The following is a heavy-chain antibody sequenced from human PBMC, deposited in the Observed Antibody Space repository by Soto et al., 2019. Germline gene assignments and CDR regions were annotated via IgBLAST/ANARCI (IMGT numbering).Heavy chain of an antibody. CDR3: ARHGTILAAAPGRY. J-gene: IGHJ4*02. CDR1: GGSISSGSYS. CDR2: IYHSGST. D-gene: IGHD1-7*01. Sequence: TLYRTCADPGGSISSGSYSWSWIRQPPGKGLEWIGYIYHSGSTYYNPSLKSRVAISVDRSKNQLSLKLSSVTAADTAVYYCARHGTILAAAPGRYWGQGTLVTVSS. V-gene: IGHV4-30-2*01.